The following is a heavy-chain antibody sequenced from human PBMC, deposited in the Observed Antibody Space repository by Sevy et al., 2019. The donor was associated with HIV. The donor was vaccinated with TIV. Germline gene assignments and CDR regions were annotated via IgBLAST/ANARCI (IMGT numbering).Heavy chain of an antibody. CDR2: IISSGDTI. J-gene: IGHJ4*02. V-gene: IGHV3-48*03. CDR1: GFTFSSYG. CDR3: ARGPHYYYDSSSFFEY. D-gene: IGHD3-22*01. Sequence: GGSLRLSCTASGFTFSSYGMNWVRQAPGKGLEWVSSIISSGDTIYYADSVKGRFTVSRDNAKNSLFLQMNSLRAEDTAIYYCARGPHYYYDSSSFFEYWGQGTLVTVSS.